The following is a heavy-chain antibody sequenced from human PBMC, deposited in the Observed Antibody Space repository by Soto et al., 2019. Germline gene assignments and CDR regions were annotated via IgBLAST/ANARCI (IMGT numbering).Heavy chain of an antibody. CDR2: ISAYNGNT. J-gene: IGHJ4*02. V-gene: IGHV1-18*01. CDR1: GYTFTSYG. D-gene: IGHD3-22*01. CDR3: ARGPRYYDSGAFDY. Sequence: ASVKVSCKASGYTFTSYGISWVRQAPGQGLEWMGWISAYNGNTNYAQKLQGRVTMTTDTSTSTAHMELRSLRSDDTAVYYCARGPRYYDSGAFDYWGQGTLVTVSS.